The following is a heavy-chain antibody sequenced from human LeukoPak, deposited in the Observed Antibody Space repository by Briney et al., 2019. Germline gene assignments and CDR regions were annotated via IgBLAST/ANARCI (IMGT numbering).Heavy chain of an antibody. Sequence: GGSLRLSCAASGFTFSNAWMSWVRQAPGKGLEGVGFIRHREYGGTAEYAASVNGRFAISRDDSKSIVYLQMNDLRTEDTGVYYCARERAGDVDYWGLGTLVTVSS. J-gene: IGHJ4*02. CDR2: IRHREYGGTA. CDR1: GFTFSNAW. CDR3: ARERAGDVDY. V-gene: IGHV3-71*01.